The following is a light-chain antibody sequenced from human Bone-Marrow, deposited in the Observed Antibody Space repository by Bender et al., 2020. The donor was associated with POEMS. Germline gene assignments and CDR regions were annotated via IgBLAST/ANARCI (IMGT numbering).Light chain of an antibody. CDR1: SGTFDRDF. CDR2: EGN. J-gene: IGLJ1*01. CDR3: QSYEADIYV. V-gene: IGLV6-57*04. Sequence: NFVLTQPLSVSESPGKTVTISCTRSSGTFDRDFLQWYQQRPDSAPTLLIYEGNQRASGVPDRISGSIDSSSSSASLSISGLRTDDEGDYYCQSYEADIYVFGTGTKVTVL.